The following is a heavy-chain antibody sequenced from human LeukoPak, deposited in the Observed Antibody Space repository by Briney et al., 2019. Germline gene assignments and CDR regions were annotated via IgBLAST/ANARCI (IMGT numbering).Heavy chain of an antibody. J-gene: IGHJ4*02. D-gene: IGHD6-19*01. CDR3: ARHAGSLGSAWYYFDY. CDR1: GGSMSSYY. V-gene: IGHV4-59*08. CDR2: IYYSGST. Sequence: SETLSLTCTVSGGSMSSYYWSWIRQPPGKGLEWIGYIYYSGSTNYNPSLKSRVTISVDTSKNQFSLKLSSVTAADTAVYYCARHAGSLGSAWYYFDYWGQGALVTVSS.